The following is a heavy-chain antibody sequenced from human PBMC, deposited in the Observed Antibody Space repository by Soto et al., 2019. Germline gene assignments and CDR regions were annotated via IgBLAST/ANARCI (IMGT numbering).Heavy chain of an antibody. CDR3: ARDSLYYYGMDV. CDR1: GGSISSYY. V-gene: IGHV4-59*01. Sequence: SETLSLTCIVSGGSISSYYWSWIRQPPGQGLEWIGYIYYSGSTNYNPSLKSRVTISVDTSKNQFSLKLSSVTAADTAVYYCARDSLYYYGMDVWGQGTTVTVSS. CDR2: IYYSGST. J-gene: IGHJ6*02.